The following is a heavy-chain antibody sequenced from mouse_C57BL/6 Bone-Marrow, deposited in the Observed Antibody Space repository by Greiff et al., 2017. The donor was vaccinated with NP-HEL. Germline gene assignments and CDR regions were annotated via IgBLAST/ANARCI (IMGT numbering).Heavy chain of an antibody. Sequence: EVKVVESGGGLVQPGGSLKLSCAASGFTFSDYYMYWVRQTPEKRLEWVAYISNGGGSTYYPDTVKGRFTISRDNAKNTLYLQMSRLKSEDTAMYYCARLKVRAMDYWGQGTSVTVSS. V-gene: IGHV5-12*01. CDR2: ISNGGGST. CDR1: GFTFSDYY. J-gene: IGHJ4*01. D-gene: IGHD1-3*01. CDR3: ARLKVRAMDY.